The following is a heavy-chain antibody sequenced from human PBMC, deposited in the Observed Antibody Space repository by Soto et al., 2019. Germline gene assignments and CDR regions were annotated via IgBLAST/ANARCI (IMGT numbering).Heavy chain of an antibody. CDR1: GFTCSDYY. D-gene: IGHD3-10*01. Sequence: WGSLRLSCAASGFTCSDYYMSWIRQAPGKGLEWVAVIWYDGSNKYYADSVKGRFTISRDNSKNTLYLQMNSLRAEDTAVYYCARQISSSGSYYIRYGMDVWGQGTTVTVSS. CDR3: ARQISSSGSYYIRYGMDV. CDR2: IWYDGSNK. V-gene: IGHV3-33*08. J-gene: IGHJ6*02.